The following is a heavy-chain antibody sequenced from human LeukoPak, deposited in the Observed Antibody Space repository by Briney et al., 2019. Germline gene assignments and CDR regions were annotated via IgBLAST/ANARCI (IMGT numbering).Heavy chain of an antibody. CDR1: GFTFHSYS. J-gene: IGHJ3*02. CDR2: INSDSSYI. D-gene: IGHD1-26*01. Sequence: GGSLRLSCVASGFTFHSYSMNWVRQAPGKGLEWVSSINSDSSYIFFADSLKGRFTISRDNADNSLYLHVNSLRVEDTAVYYCARSYMVGYITRAFDIWGQGTMVTVSS. V-gene: IGHV3-21*01. CDR3: ARSYMVGYITRAFDI.